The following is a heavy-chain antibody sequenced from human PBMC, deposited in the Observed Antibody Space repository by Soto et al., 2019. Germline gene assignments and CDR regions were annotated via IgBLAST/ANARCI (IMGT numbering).Heavy chain of an antibody. V-gene: IGHV3-15*07. CDR2: IKSKTDGGTT. Sequence: GGSLRLSCAASGFTFSNAWMNWVRQAPGKGLEWVGRIKSKTDGGTTDYAAPVKGRFTISRDDSKNTLYLQMNSLKTEDTAVYYCTTESGVDIVATIGRQENIPDDYWGQGTLVTVSS. D-gene: IGHD5-12*01. J-gene: IGHJ4*02. CDR1: GFTFSNAW. CDR3: TTESGVDIVATIGRQENIPDDY.